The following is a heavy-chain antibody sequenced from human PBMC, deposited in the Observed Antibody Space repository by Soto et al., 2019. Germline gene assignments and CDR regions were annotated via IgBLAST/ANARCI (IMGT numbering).Heavy chain of an antibody. V-gene: IGHV3-23*01. J-gene: IGHJ6*02. D-gene: IGHD6-13*01. CDR1: GFTFSSYA. CDR2: ISGSGGVT. CDR3: AKSNRGYSSSDMDV. Sequence: GGSLRLSCAASGFTFSSYAVSWVRQAPGKGLEWVSTISGSGGVTYYADSVKGRFTISRDNSKNTLYLQMYSLRAEDTAVYYCAKSNRGYSSSDMDVWGQGTTVTVSS.